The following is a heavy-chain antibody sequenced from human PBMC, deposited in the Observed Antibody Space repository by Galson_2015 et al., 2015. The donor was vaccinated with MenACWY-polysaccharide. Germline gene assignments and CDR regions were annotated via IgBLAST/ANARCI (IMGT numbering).Heavy chain of an antibody. V-gene: IGHV3-23*01. J-gene: IGHJ4*02. CDR3: AKSGGDGVTVFATVPTAPES. CDR2: ISGCGDSA. Sequence: ALRLSCAASGFTVRSYPMYWVRQTPGKGLVWGSGISGCGDSAFYADSVRGRFTISRDNSKNTLYLQMNSLTADDTALYYCAKSGGDGVTVFATVPTAPESWGQGTLVTVSS. CDR1: GFTVRSYP. D-gene: IGHD2-21*01.